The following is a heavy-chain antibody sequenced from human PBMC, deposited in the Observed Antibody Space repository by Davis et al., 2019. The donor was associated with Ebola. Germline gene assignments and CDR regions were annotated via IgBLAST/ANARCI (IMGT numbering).Heavy chain of an antibody. V-gene: IGHV3-30*02. CDR3: AKGTALPV. CDR2: IPHVGSEK. CDR1: GFTFSSYG. J-gene: IGHJ6*04. Sequence: GESLKISCAASGFTFSSYGMHWVRQASGKGLEWVATIPHVGSEKYYVDSVQGRFTISRDNSKNTLYLQMNSLRAEDTAVYYCAKGTALPVWGKGTTVTVSS.